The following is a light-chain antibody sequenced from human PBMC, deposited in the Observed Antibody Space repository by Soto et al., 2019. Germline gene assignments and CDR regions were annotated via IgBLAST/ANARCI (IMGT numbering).Light chain of an antibody. CDR2: DVS. CDR1: SSDIGAYNH. V-gene: IGLV2-11*01. CDR3: CSYAGSYTWV. J-gene: IGLJ3*02. Sequence: QSALTQPASVSGSPGQSITISCSGSSSDIGAYNHVAWFQQFPGKTPKLVIYDVSKRPSGVPDRFSGSKSGNTASLTISGLQAEDEADYYCCSYAGSYTWVFGGGTKVTVL.